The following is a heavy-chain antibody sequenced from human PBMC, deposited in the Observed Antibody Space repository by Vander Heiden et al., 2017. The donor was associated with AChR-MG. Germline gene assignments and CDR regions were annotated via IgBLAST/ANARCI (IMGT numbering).Heavy chain of an antibody. CDR1: RSTLNTYD. Sequence: EVQLLESGGGLVQPGGSLRLSCAASRSTLNTYDMNRVRQAPGKGLEWVSAITSGGDTTYYTDSVQGRFTMSRDNSKNTLYLQMNSLRAEDTAVYYCARERGRTTSYFDYWGQGTLVTVSS. CDR3: ARERGRTTSYFDY. J-gene: IGHJ4*02. D-gene: IGHD1-26*01. CDR2: ITSGGDTT. V-gene: IGHV3-23*01.